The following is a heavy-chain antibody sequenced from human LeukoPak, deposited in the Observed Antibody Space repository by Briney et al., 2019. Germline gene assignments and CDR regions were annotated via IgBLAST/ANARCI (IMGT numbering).Heavy chain of an antibody. CDR3: AKGQGYSGYASYFDY. J-gene: IGHJ4*02. D-gene: IGHD5-12*01. CDR2: ISGSGGST. CDR1: GFTFSSYA. Sequence: GGSLRLSCAASGFTFSSYAMSWVRQAPGKGLEWVSAISGSGGSTYYADSVKGRFTISRDNSKNTLYLQMNSLRAEDTAVYYCAKGQGYSGYASYFDYWGQGTLVTVSS. V-gene: IGHV3-23*01.